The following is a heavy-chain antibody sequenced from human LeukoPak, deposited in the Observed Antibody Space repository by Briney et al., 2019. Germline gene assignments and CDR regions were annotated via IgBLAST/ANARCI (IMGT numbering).Heavy chain of an antibody. CDR2: IHSGGTT. CDR1: GFVVTNNY. D-gene: IGHD3-10*01. Sequence: PGGSLRLSCAASGFVVTNNYMTWVRQAPGKGLEWVSVIHSGGTTYYADSVKARFTISRDNSKNTLYLQMNSLRAEDTAVYYCARLWFGELYTRFDPWGQGTLVTVSS. CDR3: ARLWFGELYTRFDP. V-gene: IGHV3-53*01. J-gene: IGHJ5*02.